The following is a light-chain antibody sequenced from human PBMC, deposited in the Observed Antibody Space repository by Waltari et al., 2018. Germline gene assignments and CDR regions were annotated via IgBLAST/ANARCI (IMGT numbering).Light chain of an antibody. CDR3: CSYAGRYTSV. CDR2: DVE. V-gene: IGLV2-11*01. J-gene: IGLJ2*01. CDR1: NSDVGAYNY. Sequence: QSALTQPRSVSGSPGQSVTLSCTGTNSDVGAYNYVSWYQQRPGKAPKLVICDVEKRPSGGPDRFSGSKAGNTASLTSSGLQTDDEADYYCCSYAGRYTSVFGGGTKVTVL.